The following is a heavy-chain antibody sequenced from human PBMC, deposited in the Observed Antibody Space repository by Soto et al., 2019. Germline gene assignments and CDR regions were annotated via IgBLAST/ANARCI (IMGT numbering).Heavy chain of an antibody. CDR1: GFTFSDYW. D-gene: IGHD2-15*01. CDR3: VRDLGRDCNGDTCSSA. CDR2: TNRDGSDN. J-gene: IGHJ5*02. V-gene: IGHV3-7*01. Sequence: EVQRVESGGGLVQPGGSLRLASVASGFTFSDYWMSWVRQGPGQGLEWVANTNRDGSDNYYVDTVKGRFTSSRDNAQNSLYLQMNSLRVEDTADYYCVRDLGRDCNGDTCSSAWGQGTRVTVSS.